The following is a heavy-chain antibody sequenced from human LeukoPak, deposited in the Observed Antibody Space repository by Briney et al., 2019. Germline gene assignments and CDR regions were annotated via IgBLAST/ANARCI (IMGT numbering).Heavy chain of an antibody. CDR1: AYSITSGYY. J-gene: IGHJ4*02. V-gene: IGHV4-38-2*02. CDR2: IYHSGST. Sequence: SETLSLTCNVSAYSITSGYYWGWIRQPPGKGLEWIGSIYHSGSTYYNPSLKSRVTILVDTSKNQFSLKLSSVTAADTAVYYCARGITMVRGGANLDYWGQGTLVTVSS. CDR3: ARGITMVRGGANLDY. D-gene: IGHD3-10*01.